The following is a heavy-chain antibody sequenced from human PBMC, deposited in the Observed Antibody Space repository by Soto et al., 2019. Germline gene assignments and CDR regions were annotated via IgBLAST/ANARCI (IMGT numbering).Heavy chain of an antibody. Sequence: GESLKISCHGSGYSFRNYRISWLRQVPGKGLEWMGRIHPRDSSTNYSPSIQGHVVISADTSTNTATLQWSSLKASDTAIYYGARHFYDASDYRGEAYWGLGTLVTVSS. CDR2: IHPRDSST. V-gene: IGHV5-10-1*01. D-gene: IGHD3-22*01. J-gene: IGHJ4*02. CDR3: ARHFYDASDYRGEAY. CDR1: GYSFRNYR.